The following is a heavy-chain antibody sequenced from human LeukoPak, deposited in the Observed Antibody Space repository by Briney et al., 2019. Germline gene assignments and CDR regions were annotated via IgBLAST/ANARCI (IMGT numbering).Heavy chain of an antibody. J-gene: IGHJ4*02. Sequence: GGSLRLSCAASGFTFSSCAMSWVRQAPGKGLEWVSAISGGGSNTYYADSVKGRFTISRDNSKNTLYLQMHSLTAEDTAVYYCAKGPLIEVAGTTWDYWGQGTLVTVSS. CDR3: AKGPLIEVAGTTWDY. V-gene: IGHV3-23*01. D-gene: IGHD5-24*01. CDR2: ISGGGSNT. CDR1: GFTFSSCA.